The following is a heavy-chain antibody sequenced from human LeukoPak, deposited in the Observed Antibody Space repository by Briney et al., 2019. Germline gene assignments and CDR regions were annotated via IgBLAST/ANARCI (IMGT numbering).Heavy chain of an antibody. CDR3: ARVQGYCSGGSCYGVNWFDP. V-gene: IGHV3-53*01. CDR1: GFIVSSSY. Sequence: PGGSLRLSCEASGFIVSSSYMSWVRQAPGKGLEWVSVIYSGGSTYYVDSVKGRFTISRDNAKDTLYLQMNSLRAEDTAVYYCARVQGYCSGGSCYGVNWFDPWGQGTLVTVSP. D-gene: IGHD2-15*01. CDR2: IYSGGST. J-gene: IGHJ5*02.